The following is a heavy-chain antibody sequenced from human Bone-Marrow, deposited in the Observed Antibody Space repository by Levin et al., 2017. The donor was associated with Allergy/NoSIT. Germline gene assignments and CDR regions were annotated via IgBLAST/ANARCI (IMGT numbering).Heavy chain of an antibody. CDR2: ISNDGSNK. CDR1: GFIFSSDG. CDR3: AKERFLLDY. V-gene: IGHV3-30*18. D-gene: IGHD3-16*01. Sequence: RPGGSLRLSCAASGFIFSSDGMHWVRQAPGKGLEWVALISNDGSNKFYADPVKGRFTISRDNTKNTLYLQMNNLRPNDTAVYYCAKERFLLDYWGQGTLVTVSS. J-gene: IGHJ4*02.